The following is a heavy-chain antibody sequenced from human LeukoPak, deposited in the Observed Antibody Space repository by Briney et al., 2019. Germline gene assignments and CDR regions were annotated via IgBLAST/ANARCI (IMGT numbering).Heavy chain of an antibody. CDR1: GYSISRGYY. J-gene: IGHJ4*02. V-gene: IGHV4-38-2*01. CDR2: IYHTGST. D-gene: IGHD3-10*01. CDR3: ARAGWIITSGIDY. Sequence: PSETLSLTCAVSGYSISRGYYWAWIRQPPGKGLEWIGTIYHTGSTYYTPSLGSRVTISVDTSKNEFSLNLNSVTAADTAVYYCARAGWIITSGIDYRGQGALVTVSS.